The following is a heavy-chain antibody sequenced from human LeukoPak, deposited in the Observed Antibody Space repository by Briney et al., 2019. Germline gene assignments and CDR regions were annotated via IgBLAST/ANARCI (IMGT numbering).Heavy chain of an antibody. Sequence: GGSLRLSCTASGFIFNDFWMSWVRQAPGKGLEWVANIKQDGSEKYYVDSVKGRFTISRDNAKNSLYLQMNSLRAEDTAVYYCARALVGPYYFDYWGQGTLVTVSS. V-gene: IGHV3-7*01. J-gene: IGHJ4*02. CDR3: ARALVGPYYFDY. D-gene: IGHD1-26*01. CDR1: GFIFNDFW. CDR2: IKQDGSEK.